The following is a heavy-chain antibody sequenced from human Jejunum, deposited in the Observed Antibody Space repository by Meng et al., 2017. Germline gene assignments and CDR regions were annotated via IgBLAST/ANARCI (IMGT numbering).Heavy chain of an antibody. J-gene: IGHJ5*02. V-gene: IGHV3-74*01. CDR3: ARGIAAAES. Sequence: GGSLRLSCAASGFTFSNYYLHWVRDTPGTGLMWVSRINTDGSGTSYADSVKGRFTISRDNAKNTLYLQMNSLRAEDTAVYYCARGIAAAESWGQGTLVTVSS. D-gene: IGHD6-13*01. CDR2: INTDGSGT. CDR1: GFTFSNYY.